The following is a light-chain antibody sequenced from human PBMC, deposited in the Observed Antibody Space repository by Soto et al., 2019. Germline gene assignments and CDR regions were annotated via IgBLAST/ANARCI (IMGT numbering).Light chain of an antibody. J-gene: IGKJ4*01. CDR3: QQSYSTPLT. Sequence: EIVLTQSPVTLSLSPGDRATLSCRASQRITNNFLAWFQQKPGLAPRLLIYGASTRASGIPDRFSGSGSGTDFALTISRLEPEDFATYYCQQSYSTPLTFGGGTKVEIK. CDR2: GAS. CDR1: QRITNNF. V-gene: IGKV3-20*01.